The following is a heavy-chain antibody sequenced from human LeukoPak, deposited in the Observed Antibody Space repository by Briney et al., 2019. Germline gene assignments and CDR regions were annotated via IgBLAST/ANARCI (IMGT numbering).Heavy chain of an antibody. D-gene: IGHD3-3*01. CDR1: GFTFSSYG. CDR2: ISGSGGST. Sequence: GGSLRLSCAASGFTFSSYGMHWVRQAPGKGLEWVSAISGSGGSTYYADSVKGRFTISRDNSKNTLYLQMNSLRAEDTAVYYCAKDRGRITIFGVVQPDYYYYGMDVWGQGTTVTVSS. J-gene: IGHJ6*02. V-gene: IGHV3-23*01. CDR3: AKDRGRITIFGVVQPDYYYYGMDV.